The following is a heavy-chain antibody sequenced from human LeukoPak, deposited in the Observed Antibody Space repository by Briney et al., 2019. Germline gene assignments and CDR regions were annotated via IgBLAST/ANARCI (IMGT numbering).Heavy chain of an antibody. CDR1: GGSFSGYY. D-gene: IGHD6-13*01. V-gene: IGHV4-59*01. CDR3: ARSLSGGYSSSFDY. J-gene: IGHJ4*02. Sequence: PSETLSLTCAVYGGSFSGYYWSWIRQPPGKGLEWIGYIYYSGSTNYNPSLKSRVTISVDTSKNQFSLKLSSVTAADTAVYYCARSLSGGYSSSFDYWGQGTLVTVSS. CDR2: IYYSGST.